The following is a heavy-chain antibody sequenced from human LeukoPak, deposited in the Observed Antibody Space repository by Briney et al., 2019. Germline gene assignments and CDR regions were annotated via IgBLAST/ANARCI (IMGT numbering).Heavy chain of an antibody. D-gene: IGHD3-3*01. V-gene: IGHV4-34*01. J-gene: IGHJ3*02. Sequence: SETLSLTCAVYGGSFSGYYWSWIRQPPGKGLEWIGEINHSGSTNYNPSLKSRVTISVDTSKNQFSLKLSSVTVADTAVYYCARGPMYYDFWSGLPRRAFDIWGQGTMVTVSS. CDR3: ARGPMYYDFWSGLPRRAFDI. CDR1: GGSFSGYY. CDR2: INHSGST.